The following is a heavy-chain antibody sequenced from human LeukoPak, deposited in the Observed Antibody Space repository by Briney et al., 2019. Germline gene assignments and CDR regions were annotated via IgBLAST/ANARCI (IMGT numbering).Heavy chain of an antibody. J-gene: IGHJ4*02. Sequence: SETLSLTRGVYGGSFSGYYWSWIRQPPGRGLEWIGEINQSGTTNYNPSLKSRVTISVDTSKNQFSLKLSSVTAADTGVYYCATKYSVAVAANPPYFDYWGQGTLVTVSS. CDR3: ATKYSVAVAANPPYFDY. CDR2: INQSGTT. D-gene: IGHD6-19*01. V-gene: IGHV4-34*01. CDR1: GGSFSGYY.